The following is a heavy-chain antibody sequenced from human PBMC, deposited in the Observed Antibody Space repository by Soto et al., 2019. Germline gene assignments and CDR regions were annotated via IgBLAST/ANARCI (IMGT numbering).Heavy chain of an antibody. V-gene: IGHV1-69*02. CDR1: GGTFSSYT. D-gene: IGHD3-10*01. CDR2: IIPILGIA. Sequence: QAQLVQSGAEVKKPGSSVKVSCKASGGTFSSYTISWVRQAPGQGLEWMGRIIPILGIANYAQKFQGRVTMTADKSTSTAYMELSSLRSEDTAVYYCASLMSSGYYYGMDVWGQGTTVTVSS. J-gene: IGHJ6*02. CDR3: ASLMSSGYYYGMDV.